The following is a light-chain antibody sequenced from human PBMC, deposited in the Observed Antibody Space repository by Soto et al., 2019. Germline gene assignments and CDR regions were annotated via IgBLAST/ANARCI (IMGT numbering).Light chain of an antibody. CDR1: QSIRSY. Sequence: EIVLTQSPATLSLSPGERATLSCRASQSIRSYLGWYQQKPGQAPRLLIHDASSRATGIPARFSGSRSGPEFTLTINSLQSEDFAIYYCQRYNNWPLTFGGGTKVDIK. CDR3: QRYNNWPLT. V-gene: IGKV3D-15*01. J-gene: IGKJ4*01. CDR2: DAS.